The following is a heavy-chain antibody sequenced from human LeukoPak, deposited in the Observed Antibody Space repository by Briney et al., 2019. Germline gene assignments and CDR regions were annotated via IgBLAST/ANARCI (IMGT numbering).Heavy chain of an antibody. CDR3: TRGSDTIFGVARDGFDS. CDR1: GFTFSTCS. CDR2: IRTKPYGGTT. V-gene: IGHV3-49*04. J-gene: IGHJ4*02. Sequence: GGSLRLSCAASGFTFSTCSMNWVRQAPGKGLEWVAFIRTKPYGGTTEYAASVKGRFTISRDDSESIAYLQMNSLRTEDTAVYYCTRGSDTIFGVARDGFDSWGQGTLVTVSS. D-gene: IGHD3-3*01.